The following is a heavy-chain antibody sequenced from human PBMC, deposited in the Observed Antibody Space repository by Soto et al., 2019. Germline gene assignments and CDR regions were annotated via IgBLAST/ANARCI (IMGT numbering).Heavy chain of an antibody. CDR2: IYPSDSDT. V-gene: IGHV5-51*01. J-gene: IGHJ4*02. Sequence: GESLKISCKGSGYNFAGYWIAWVRQMPGKGLELMGIIYPSDSDTRYRPSFQGQVTISADKSISSAYLQWSSLRASDTAMYYCARGGVSTRTFDFWGQGTPVTVSS. D-gene: IGHD3-3*01. CDR3: ARGGVSTRTFDF. CDR1: GYNFAGYW.